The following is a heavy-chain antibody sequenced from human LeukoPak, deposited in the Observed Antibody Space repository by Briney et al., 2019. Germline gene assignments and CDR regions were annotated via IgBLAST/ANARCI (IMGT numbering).Heavy chain of an antibody. CDR2: INHSGST. D-gene: IGHD2-2*01. CDR1: GGSFSNYY. Sequence: SETLSLTCAVYGGSFSNYYWSWIRQSPGKGLEWIGEINHSGSTNYNPSLKSRVTISVDTSKNQFSLKLSSVTAADTAVYYCARVPHMWCSSTSCYGRGNWFDPWGQGTLVTVSS. J-gene: IGHJ5*02. CDR3: ARVPHMWCSSTSCYGRGNWFDP. V-gene: IGHV4-34*01.